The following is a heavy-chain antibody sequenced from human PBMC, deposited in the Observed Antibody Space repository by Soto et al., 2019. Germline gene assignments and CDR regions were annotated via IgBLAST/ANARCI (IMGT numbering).Heavy chain of an antibody. Sequence: EVELVESGGGLVKPGESLKLSCAASGFTFRTYNMIWVRQAPGKGLEWLASVSSGSSNIYYAASVKGRFTISRANAQNSLFLQINSLSAEDTAVYYCARQYPSSSRHFDHWGQGTLVTVSA. V-gene: IGHV3-21*01. D-gene: IGHD6-6*01. CDR1: GFTFRTYN. J-gene: IGHJ4*02. CDR2: VSSGSSNI. CDR3: ARQYPSSSRHFDH.